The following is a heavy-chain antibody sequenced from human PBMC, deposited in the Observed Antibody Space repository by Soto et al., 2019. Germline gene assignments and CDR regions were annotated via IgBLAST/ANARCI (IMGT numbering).Heavy chain of an antibody. Sequence: SETLSLTCTVSGGSVSSGSYYWSWVRQPPGKGLEWIGYIFYTGSTKYDPSFKSRVTISVDTSKNPFSLKLSSQTAADSAMNYCARRLDHYGSECYQWFVYWDQGTLVTVSS. D-gene: IGHD3-10*01. V-gene: IGHV4-61*01. CDR3: ARRLDHYGSECYQWFVY. CDR2: IFYTGST. J-gene: IGHJ4*02. CDR1: GGSVSSGSYY.